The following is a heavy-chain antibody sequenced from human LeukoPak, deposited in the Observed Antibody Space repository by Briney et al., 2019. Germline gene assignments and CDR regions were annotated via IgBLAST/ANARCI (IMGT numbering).Heavy chain of an antibody. J-gene: IGHJ5*02. D-gene: IGHD3-9*01. Sequence: PGGSLRLSCAASGFTFSSYGMHWVRQAPGRGLEWVAVISYDGSNKYYADSVKGRFTISRDNSKNTLYLQMNSLRAEDTAVYYCAKAPLGDILTGANWFDPWGQGTLVTVSS. V-gene: IGHV3-30*18. CDR1: GFTFSSYG. CDR3: AKAPLGDILTGANWFDP. CDR2: ISYDGSNK.